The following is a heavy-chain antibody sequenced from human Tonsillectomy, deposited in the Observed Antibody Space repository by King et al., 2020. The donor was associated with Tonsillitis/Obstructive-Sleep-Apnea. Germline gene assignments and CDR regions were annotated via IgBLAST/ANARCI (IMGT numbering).Heavy chain of an antibody. Sequence: VQLVQSGGGLVQPGGSLRLSCAASGFTFSSYAMSWVRQAPGKGLEWVSAISGSGGSTYYADSVKGRFTISRDNSKNTLYLQMNSLRAEDTAVYYCAIGGLVGATTIGAFDIWGQGTMGTVSS. CDR1: GFTFSSYA. D-gene: IGHD1-26*01. CDR2: ISGSGGST. J-gene: IGHJ3*02. V-gene: IGHV3-23*04. CDR3: AIGGLVGATTIGAFDI.